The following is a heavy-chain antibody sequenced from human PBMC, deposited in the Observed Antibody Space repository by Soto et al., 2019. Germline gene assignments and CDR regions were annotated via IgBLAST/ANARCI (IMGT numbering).Heavy chain of an antibody. V-gene: IGHV3-23*01. D-gene: IGHD3-22*01. CDR3: AKEDDSSGYYYREYFQH. CDR1: GFTFSSYA. Sequence: GGSLRLSCAASGFTFSSYAMSWVRQAPGKGLEWVSAISGSGGSTYYADSVKGRFTISRDNSKNTLYLQMNSLRAEDTAVYYCAKEDDSSGYYYREYFQHWGQGTLVTVSS. J-gene: IGHJ1*01. CDR2: ISGSGGST.